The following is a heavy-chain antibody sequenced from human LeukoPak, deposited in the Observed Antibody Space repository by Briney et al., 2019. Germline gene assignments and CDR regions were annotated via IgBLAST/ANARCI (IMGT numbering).Heavy chain of an antibody. V-gene: IGHV3-15*01. CDR3: ASHCYDY. CDR2: IKGKTDGDTT. Sequence: GGSLRLSCAASGGFTFTNAWMHWARRAPGKGLEWVGRIKGKTDGDTTDYAAPVKGRFTISRDDSKSTLYLQMNSLKTDDTAVYYCASHCYDYWGQGTLVTVSS. J-gene: IGHJ4*02. CDR1: GFTFTNAW. D-gene: IGHD2-21*01.